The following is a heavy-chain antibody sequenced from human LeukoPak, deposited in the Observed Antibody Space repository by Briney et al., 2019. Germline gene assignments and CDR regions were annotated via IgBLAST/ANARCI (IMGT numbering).Heavy chain of an antibody. J-gene: IGHJ5*02. CDR1: GFSFSSYV. D-gene: IGHD3-10*01. CDR2: IDVTGGGS. CDR3: AKGVTSGAHGPSS. V-gene: IGHV3-23*01. Sequence: GGSLRLSCAASGFSFSSYVMSWVRQAPRKGLEWVSTIDVTGGGSYYADSVKGRFTIPRDNSKNTFYLQMNSLRVDDTAVYYCAKGVTSGAHGPSSWGQGILVTVSS.